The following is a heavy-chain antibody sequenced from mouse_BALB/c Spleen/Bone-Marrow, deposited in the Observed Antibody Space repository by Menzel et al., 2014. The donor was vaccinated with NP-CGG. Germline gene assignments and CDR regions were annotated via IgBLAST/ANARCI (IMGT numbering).Heavy chain of an antibody. CDR1: GFDFSRYW. CDR3: ARLGYYGYSDC. CDR2: INPESSTI. J-gene: IGHJ2*01. V-gene: IGHV4-1*02. D-gene: IGHD1-1*01. Sequence: EVKLVESGGGLVQPGGSLKPSCAASGFDFSRYWMSWVRQAPGKGLEWIGEINPESSTINYTPSLKDKFIISRDNAKKTLYLQMSKVRSEDTALYYCARLGYYGYSDCWGQGTTLTVSS.